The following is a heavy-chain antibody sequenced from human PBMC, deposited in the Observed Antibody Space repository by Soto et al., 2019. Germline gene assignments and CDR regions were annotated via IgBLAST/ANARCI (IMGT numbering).Heavy chain of an antibody. CDR3: ARDTQRIAARLGSNWYFDL. D-gene: IGHD6-6*01. CDR2: IIPIFGTA. Sequence: QVQLVQSGAEVKKPGSSVKVSCKASGGTFSSYAISWVRQAPGQGLEWMGGIIPIFGTANYAQKFQGRVTITADESTSTAYMELSSLRSEDTAVYYCARDTQRIAARLGSNWYFDLWGRGTLVTVSS. CDR1: GGTFSSYA. V-gene: IGHV1-69*01. J-gene: IGHJ2*01.